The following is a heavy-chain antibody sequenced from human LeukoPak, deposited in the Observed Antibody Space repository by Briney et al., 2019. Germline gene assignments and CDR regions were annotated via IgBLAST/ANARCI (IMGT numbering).Heavy chain of an antibody. V-gene: IGHV4-59*12. Sequence: SETLSLTCTVSGGSISSYYWSWIRQPPGKGLEWIGYIYYSGSTNYNPSLKSRVTISVDTSKNQFSLKLSSVTAADTAVYYCAREVFYYYDSSGYYPDYWGQGTLVTVSS. D-gene: IGHD3-22*01. CDR2: IYYSGST. J-gene: IGHJ4*02. CDR1: GGSISSYY. CDR3: AREVFYYYDSSGYYPDY.